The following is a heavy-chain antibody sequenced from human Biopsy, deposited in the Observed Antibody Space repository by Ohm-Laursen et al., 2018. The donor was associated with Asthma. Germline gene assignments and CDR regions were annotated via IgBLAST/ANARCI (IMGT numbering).Heavy chain of an antibody. V-gene: IGHV1-24*01. J-gene: IGHJ4*02. D-gene: IGHD4-17*01. CDR1: GYSLTDLS. Sequence: VASVKVSCKISGYSLTDLSMRWVRQAPGQGLEWMGGHDHEEGGTVNARRFQGRVTMTEDTSTDTAYMELSSLSSDDTAVYYCASDFPKDYVRYNFQFWGQGTLVTVSS. CDR2: HDHEEGGT. CDR3: ASDFPKDYVRYNFQF.